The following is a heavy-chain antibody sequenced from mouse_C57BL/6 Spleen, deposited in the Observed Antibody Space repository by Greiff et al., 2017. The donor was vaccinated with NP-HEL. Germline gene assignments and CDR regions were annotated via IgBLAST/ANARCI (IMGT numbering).Heavy chain of an antibody. V-gene: IGHV5-9*01. Sequence: DVQLVESGGGLVKPGGSLKLSCAASGFTFSSYTMSWVRQTPEKRLEWVATLSGGGGNTYYPDSVKGRFTISRDNAKNTLYLQMSSLRSEDTALYYCARRRGWDAFDYWGQGTTLTVSS. CDR1: GFTFSSYT. J-gene: IGHJ2*01. D-gene: IGHD4-1*01. CDR2: LSGGGGNT. CDR3: ARRRGWDAFDY.